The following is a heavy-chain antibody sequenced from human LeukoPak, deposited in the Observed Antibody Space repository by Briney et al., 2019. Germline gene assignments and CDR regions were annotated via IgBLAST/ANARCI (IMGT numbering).Heavy chain of an antibody. Sequence: GASVKVSCKASGYTFTSYGISWVRQAPGQGLEWMGWISAYNGNTNYAQKLQGRVTMTTDTSTSTAYMELSRLRSDDTAVYYCARGSNSSGPDFLGAFDIWGQGTMVTVSS. V-gene: IGHV1-18*01. CDR2: ISAYNGNT. CDR1: GYTFTSYG. D-gene: IGHD3-22*01. J-gene: IGHJ3*02. CDR3: ARGSNSSGPDFLGAFDI.